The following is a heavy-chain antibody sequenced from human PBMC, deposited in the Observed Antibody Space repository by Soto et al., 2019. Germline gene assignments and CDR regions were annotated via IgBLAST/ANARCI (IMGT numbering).Heavy chain of an antibody. CDR3: ARPGIPRETGYHFGMDV. CDR1: GYTFTNYY. J-gene: IGHJ6*02. CDR2: INPSGGST. D-gene: IGHD1-1*01. V-gene: IGHV1-46*01. Sequence: GASVKVSCKASGYTFTNYYIQWVRQAPGHGLEWMAIINPSGGSTDYAQKFQGRVTLTRDTSTSTVHMELSGLRSEDTAVYYCARPGIPRETGYHFGMDVWGQGTTVTVSS.